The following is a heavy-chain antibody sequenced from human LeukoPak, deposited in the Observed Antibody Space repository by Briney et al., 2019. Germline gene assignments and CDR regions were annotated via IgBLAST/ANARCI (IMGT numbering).Heavy chain of an antibody. V-gene: IGHV1-46*01. J-gene: IGHJ6*02. CDR3: AREWVSGYYYGMDV. CDR1: AYTLTSNY. CDR2: INPSGGST. D-gene: IGHD1-26*01. Sequence: ASVNVSCKVSAYTLTSNYMHWVRQAPGQGHERMGIINPSGGSTSSAQKFQGRVTMTGDTSTSTVYMELSSLRSEDTAVYYCAREWVSGYYYGMDVWGQGTTVTVSS.